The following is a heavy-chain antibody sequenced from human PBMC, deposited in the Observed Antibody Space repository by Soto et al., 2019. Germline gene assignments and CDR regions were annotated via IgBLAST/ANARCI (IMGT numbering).Heavy chain of an antibody. J-gene: IGHJ4*02. CDR3: ARGQVVAAQH. Sequence: QLQLQESGSGLVKPSQTLSLTCAVSGGSISSGGYSWSWIRQPPGKGLEWIGYIYHSGSTYYNPPLQRRVTLSVDRSKNQFSLSLSSVTAADTAVYYCARGQVVAAQHWGQGTLVTVSS. V-gene: IGHV4-30-2*01. D-gene: IGHD2-15*01. CDR2: IYHSGST. CDR1: GGSISSGGYS.